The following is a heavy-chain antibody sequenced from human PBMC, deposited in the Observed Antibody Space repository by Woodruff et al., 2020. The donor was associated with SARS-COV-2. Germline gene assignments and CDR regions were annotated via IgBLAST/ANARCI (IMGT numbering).Heavy chain of an antibody. Sequence: SGSTYYNPSLKRRVTISVDTSKNQFSLKLSSVTAADTAVYYCARHCPRWLQFDNWFDPWGQGTLVTVSS. J-gene: IGHJ5*02. D-gene: IGHD5-12*01. V-gene: IGHV4-39*01. CDR2: SGST. CDR3: ARHCPRWLQFDNWFDP.